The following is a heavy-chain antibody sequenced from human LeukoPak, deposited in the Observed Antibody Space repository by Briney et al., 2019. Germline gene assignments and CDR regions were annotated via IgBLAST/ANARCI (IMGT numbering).Heavy chain of an antibody. CDR3: ARFTPRLSREKFDY. Sequence: ASVKVSCKASGYTFTGYYMHWVRQAPGQGLEWMGWINPNSGGTNYAQKFQRRVTMTTDTSTSTAYMELRSLRSDDTAVYYCARFTPRLSREKFDYWGQGTLVTVSS. J-gene: IGHJ4*02. D-gene: IGHD2-15*01. V-gene: IGHV1-2*02. CDR1: GYTFTGYY. CDR2: INPNSGGT.